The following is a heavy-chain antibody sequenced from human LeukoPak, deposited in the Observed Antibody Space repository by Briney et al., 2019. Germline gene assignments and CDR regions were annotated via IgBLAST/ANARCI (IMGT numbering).Heavy chain of an antibody. CDR3: ARDRSGLYYYYYMDV. D-gene: IGHD3/OR15-3a*01. CDR2: IKQDGSEK. Sequence: GGSLRLSCAASGFTFSSYWMSWVRQAPGQGLEWVANIKQDGSEKYYVDSVKGRFTISRDNAKNSLYLQMNSLRAEDTAVYYCARDRSGLYYYYYMDVWGKGTTVTVSS. J-gene: IGHJ6*03. CDR1: GFTFSSYW. V-gene: IGHV3-7*01.